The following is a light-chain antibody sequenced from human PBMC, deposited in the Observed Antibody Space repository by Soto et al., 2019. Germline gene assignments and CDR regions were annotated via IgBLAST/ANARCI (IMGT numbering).Light chain of an antibody. J-gene: IGKJ3*01. V-gene: IGKV1-5*01. CDR2: DAS. Sequence: DIQMTQSPSTLSASVGDRVTITCRASQSISSWLAWYQQKPGKAPKLLIYDASSLESGVPSRFSGSGSGTDFTLTISSLQPDDFGTYYCQQSYSRVFTFGPGTKVDF. CDR1: QSISSW. CDR3: QQSYSRVFT.